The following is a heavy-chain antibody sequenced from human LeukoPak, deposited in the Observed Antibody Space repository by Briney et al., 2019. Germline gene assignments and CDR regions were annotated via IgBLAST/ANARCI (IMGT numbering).Heavy chain of an antibody. CDR1: GYTFTSYA. Sequence: GASVKVSCKASGYTFTSYAMHWVRQAPGQRLEWMGWINAGNGNTKYSQKFQGRVTITRDTSASTAYMELSSLRSEDTAVYYCARSPPSRYFDWLWNWFDPWGQGTLVTVSS. CDR2: INAGNGNT. V-gene: IGHV1-3*01. D-gene: IGHD3-9*01. J-gene: IGHJ5*02. CDR3: ARSPPSRYFDWLWNWFDP.